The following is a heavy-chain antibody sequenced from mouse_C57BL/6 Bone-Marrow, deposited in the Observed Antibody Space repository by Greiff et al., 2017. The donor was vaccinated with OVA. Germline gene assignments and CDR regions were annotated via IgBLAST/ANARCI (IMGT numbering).Heavy chain of an antibody. CDR1: GFTFSDYY. Sequence: EVHLVESEGGLVQPGSSMKLSCTASGFTFSDYYMAWVRQVPEKGLEWVANINYDGSSTYYLDSLTSRFIISRDNAKNILYLQMSSLKSEDTATYYCARRYDYGPFDYWGQGTTLTVSS. D-gene: IGHD2-4*01. CDR3: ARRYDYGPFDY. J-gene: IGHJ2*01. V-gene: IGHV5-16*01. CDR2: INYDGSST.